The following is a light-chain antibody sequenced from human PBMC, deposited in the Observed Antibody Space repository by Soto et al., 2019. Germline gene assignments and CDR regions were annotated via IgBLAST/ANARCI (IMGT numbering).Light chain of an antibody. Sequence: HSELTQAASGSGFPGQSSSISCTSTSSDVGGYNYVSWYQHHPGKAPKLMIYDVSNRPSGVSNRFSGSKSGNTASLTISGLQPEDEADYYCCSYTTSNTRQIVFGTGTKVTVL. CDR3: CSYTTSNTRQIV. CDR1: SSDVGGYNY. J-gene: IGLJ1*01. V-gene: IGLV2-14*03. CDR2: DVS.